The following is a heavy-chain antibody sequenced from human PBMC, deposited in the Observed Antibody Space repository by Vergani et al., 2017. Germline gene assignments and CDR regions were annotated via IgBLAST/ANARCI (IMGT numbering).Heavy chain of an antibody. CDR3: ARVAYDYVWGSYRFEDY. D-gene: IGHD3-16*02. CDR1: GDSVSSNSAA. CDR2: TYYRSKWYN. Sequence: QVQLQQSGPGLVKPSQTLSLTCAISGDSVSSNSAAWNWIRQSPSRGLEWLGRTYYRSKWYNDYAVSVKSRITINPDTSKNPFSLQLNSVTPEDTAVYYCARVAYDYVWGSYRFEDYWGQGTLVTVSS. J-gene: IGHJ4*02. V-gene: IGHV6-1*01.